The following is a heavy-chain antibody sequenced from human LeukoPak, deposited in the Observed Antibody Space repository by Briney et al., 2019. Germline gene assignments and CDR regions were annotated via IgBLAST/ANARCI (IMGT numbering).Heavy chain of an antibody. J-gene: IGHJ4*02. CDR3: ARVWGIVVVPAAPFDY. CDR2: IIPIFGTA. V-gene: IGHV1-69*05. Sequence: ASVKVSCKASGGTFSSYAISWVRQAPGQGLEWMGGIIPIFGTANYAQKFQGRVTITTDESTSTAYMELSSLRSEDTAVYYCARVWGIVVVPAAPFDYWGQGTLVTVSS. CDR1: GGTFSSYA. D-gene: IGHD2-2*01.